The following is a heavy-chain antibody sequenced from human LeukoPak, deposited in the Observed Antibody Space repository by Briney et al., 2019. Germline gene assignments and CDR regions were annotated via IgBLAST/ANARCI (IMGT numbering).Heavy chain of an antibody. CDR3: AREYGYYYDTYGAFDI. CDR2: INAGNGNT. V-gene: IGHV1-3*01. Sequence: ASVKVSCKASGYTFTSYAMHWVRQAPGQRLEWMGWINAGNGNTKYSQKFQGRVTITRDTSASTAYMELSSLRSEDTAVYYCAREYGYYYDTYGAFDIWGQGTMVTVSP. J-gene: IGHJ3*02. CDR1: GYTFTSYA. D-gene: IGHD3-22*01.